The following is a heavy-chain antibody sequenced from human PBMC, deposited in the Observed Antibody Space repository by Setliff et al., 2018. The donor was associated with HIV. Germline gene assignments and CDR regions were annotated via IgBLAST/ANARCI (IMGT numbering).Heavy chain of an antibody. CDR1: GGTFSSFA. D-gene: IGHD2-2*01. Sequence: GASVKVSCKASGGTFSSFAISWVRQAPGQGLEWMGEIIPVFGTINHAQKFQGRVTITADELTGTAYMDLTNLRPEDTAVYYCARGRRVVPAAESNWFDPWGQGTLVTVSS. CDR3: ARGRRVVPAAESNWFDP. V-gene: IGHV1-69*13. J-gene: IGHJ5*02. CDR2: IIPVFGTI.